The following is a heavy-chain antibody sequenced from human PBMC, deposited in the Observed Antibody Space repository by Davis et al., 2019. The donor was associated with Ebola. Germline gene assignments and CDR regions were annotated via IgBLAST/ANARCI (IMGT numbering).Heavy chain of an antibody. CDR3: AKHRGDNYYYYSMDV. CDR1: GFTFSSYA. D-gene: IGHD2-21*01. V-gene: IGHV3-23*01. Sequence: GESLKISCGTSGFTFSSYAMTWVRQAPGKGLEWVSSITGGGGSTHHADSVKGRFTISRDSWKNTLYLQMNSLRAEDTAIYYCAKHRGDNYYYYSMDVWGQGTTVTVSS. CDR2: ITGGGGST. J-gene: IGHJ6*02.